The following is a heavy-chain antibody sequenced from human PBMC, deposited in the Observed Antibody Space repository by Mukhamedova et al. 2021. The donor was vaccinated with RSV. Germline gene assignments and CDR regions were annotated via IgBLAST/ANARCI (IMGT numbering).Heavy chain of an antibody. CDR2: ISYDSTNQ. Sequence: VAIISYDSTNQYYGDSVRGRFTISRDNSDRMLYLQMNSLRPEDTAFYYCARDQVTLRYWFDPWGQGTLVTVSS. D-gene: IGHD3-9*01. CDR3: ARDQVTLRYWFDP. V-gene: IGHV3-30*03. J-gene: IGHJ5*02.